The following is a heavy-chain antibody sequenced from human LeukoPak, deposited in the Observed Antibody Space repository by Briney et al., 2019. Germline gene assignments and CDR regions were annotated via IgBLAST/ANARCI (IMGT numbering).Heavy chain of an antibody. CDR3: ARDKEGGSSWYGY. D-gene: IGHD6-13*01. CDR2: IYTSGST. Sequence: PSQTLSLTCTVSGGSISSGSYYWSWIRQPAGKGLEWIGRIYTSGSTNYNPSLKSRVTISVDTSKNHFSLKLTSVTAADTAVYYCARDKEGGSSWYGYWGQGTLVTVSS. V-gene: IGHV4-61*02. CDR1: GGSISSGSYY. J-gene: IGHJ4*02.